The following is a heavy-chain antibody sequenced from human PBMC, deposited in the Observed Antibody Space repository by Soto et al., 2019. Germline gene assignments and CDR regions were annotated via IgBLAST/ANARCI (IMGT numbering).Heavy chain of an antibody. CDR2: IIPILGIA. V-gene: IGHV1-69*02. J-gene: IGHJ3*02. CDR3: AKCRGDGYNFLCAFDI. Sequence: SVTVSCQAAGGTFSSYTISWVRQAPGQGLEWMGRIIPILGIANYAQKFQGRVTITADKSTSTAYMELSSLRSEDTAVYYCAKCRGDGYNFLCAFDIWGQGTMVTVS. D-gene: IGHD5-12*01. CDR1: GGTFSSYT.